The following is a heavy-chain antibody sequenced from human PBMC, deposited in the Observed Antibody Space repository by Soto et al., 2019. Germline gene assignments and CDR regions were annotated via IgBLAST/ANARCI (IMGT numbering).Heavy chain of an antibody. Sequence: QVQLVQSGAEVKKPGASVKVSCKASGYTFTSYGISWVRQAPGQGLEWMGWISAYNGNTHYAQKLQGRVTMTTDKSTSTAYMALRILRSDDTAVYYCAIDLPLYDYGSGSSDYWGQGTLDTVSS. J-gene: IGHJ4*02. CDR3: AIDLPLYDYGSGSSDY. CDR1: GYTFTSYG. CDR2: ISAYNGNT. D-gene: IGHD3-10*01. V-gene: IGHV1-18*01.